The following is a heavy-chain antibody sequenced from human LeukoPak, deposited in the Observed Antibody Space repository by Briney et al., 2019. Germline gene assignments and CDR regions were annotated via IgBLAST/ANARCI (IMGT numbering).Heavy chain of an antibody. CDR1: EFTFRSYA. CDR3: ARDAGGEDFWSGYYTGYFDY. CDR2: TTSSSSTI. V-gene: IGHV3-48*01. Sequence: GGSLRLSCIGSEFTFRSYAMNWVRQAPGKGLEWVSYTTSSSSTIYYADSVKGRSTISRDNAKNSLYLQMNSLRAEDTAVYYCARDAGGEDFWSGYYTGYFDYWGQGTLVTVSS. J-gene: IGHJ4*02. D-gene: IGHD3-3*01.